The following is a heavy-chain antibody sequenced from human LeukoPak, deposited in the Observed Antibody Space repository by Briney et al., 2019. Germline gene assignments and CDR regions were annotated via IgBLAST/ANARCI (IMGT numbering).Heavy chain of an antibody. V-gene: IGHV4-61*02. CDR3: ARERWELQGRRAYFDY. Sequence: PSETLSLTCTVSGGSISSGSYYWSWIRQPAGKGLEWIGRIYTSGSTNYNPSLKSRVTISVDTSKNQFSLKLSSVTAADTAVYYCARERWELQGRRAYFDYWGQGTLVTVSS. CDR2: IYTSGST. D-gene: IGHD1-26*01. CDR1: GGSISSGSYY. J-gene: IGHJ4*02.